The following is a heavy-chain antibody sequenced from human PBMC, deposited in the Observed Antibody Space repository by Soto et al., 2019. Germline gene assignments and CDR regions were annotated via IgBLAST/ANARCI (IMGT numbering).Heavy chain of an antibody. CDR1: GGSISSYY. J-gene: IGHJ4*02. Sequence: PSETLSLTCSISGGSISSYYWGWIRQPAGKGLEWIGRIYTSGSTNHNPSLKSRVTMSVDTSKNQFSLKLSSVTAADTAVYYCAREIQRYFDYWGQGTLVTVSS. D-gene: IGHD1-1*01. CDR3: AREIQRYFDY. V-gene: IGHV4-4*07. CDR2: IYTSGST.